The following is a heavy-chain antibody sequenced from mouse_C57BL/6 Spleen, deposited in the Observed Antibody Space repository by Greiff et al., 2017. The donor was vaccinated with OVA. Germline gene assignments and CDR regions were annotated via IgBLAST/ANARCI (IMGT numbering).Heavy chain of an antibody. CDR1: GFSFNTYA. Sequence: EVKLMESGGGLVQPKGSLKLSCAASGFSFNTYAMNWVRQAPGKGLEWVARIRSKSNNYATYYADSVKDRFTISRDDSESMLYLQMNNLKTEDTAMYYCVRDYSNSWFAYWGQGTLVTVSA. CDR3: VRDYSNSWFAY. CDR2: IRSKSNNYAT. D-gene: IGHD2-5*01. J-gene: IGHJ3*01. V-gene: IGHV10-1*01.